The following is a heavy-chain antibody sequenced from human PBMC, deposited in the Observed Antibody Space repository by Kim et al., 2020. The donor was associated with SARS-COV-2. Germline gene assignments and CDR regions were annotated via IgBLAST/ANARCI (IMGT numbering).Heavy chain of an antibody. CDR3: ARSPSSSCTLPGLI. D-gene: IGHD6-13*01. J-gene: IGHJ4*02. Sequence: YAQKFQGRVTITADESTSTAYMELSSLRSEDTAVYYCARSPSSSCTLPGLIWGQGTLVTVSS. V-gene: IGHV1-69*01.